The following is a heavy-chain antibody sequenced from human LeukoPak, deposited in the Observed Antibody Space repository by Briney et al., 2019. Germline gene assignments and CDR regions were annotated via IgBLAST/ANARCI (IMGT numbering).Heavy chain of an antibody. V-gene: IGHV3-33*01. CDR1: GFTFSSYG. J-gene: IGHJ4*02. D-gene: IGHD3-10*01. CDR2: IWYDGSNK. Sequence: GGSLRLSCAASGFTFSSYGMHWVRQAPGKGLEWVAVIWYDGSNKYYADSVKGRFTISRDNSENTLYLQMNSLRAEDTAVYYCAREIRSDYYGSGKVVDYWGQGTLVTVSS. CDR3: AREIRSDYYGSGKVVDY.